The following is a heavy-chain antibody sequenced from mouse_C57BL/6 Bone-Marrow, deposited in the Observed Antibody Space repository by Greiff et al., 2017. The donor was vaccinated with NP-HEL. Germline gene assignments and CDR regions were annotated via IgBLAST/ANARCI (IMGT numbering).Heavy chain of an antibody. Sequence: VNLVESGPELVKPGASVKISCKASGYAFSSSWMNWVKQRPGKGLEWIGRIYPGDGDTNYNGKFKGKATLTADKSSSTAYMQLSSLTSEDSAVYFCARKGGYYVYYAMDYWGQGTSVTVSS. V-gene: IGHV1-82*01. J-gene: IGHJ4*01. CDR1: GYAFSSSW. CDR2: IYPGDGDT. CDR3: ARKGGYYVYYAMDY. D-gene: IGHD2-3*01.